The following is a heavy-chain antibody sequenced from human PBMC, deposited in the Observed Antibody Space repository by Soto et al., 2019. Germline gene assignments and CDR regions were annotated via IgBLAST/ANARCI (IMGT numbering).Heavy chain of an antibody. CDR1: GYTLTELS. CDR3: ATPCYDSSGYIPREYYFDY. D-gene: IGHD3-22*01. CDR2: FDPEDGET. Sequence: ASVKVSCKVSGYTLTELSIHWVRQAPGKGLEWMGGFDPEDGETIYAQKFQGRVTMTEDTSTDTAYMELSSLRSEDTAVYYCATPCYDSSGYIPREYYFDYWGQGTLVTVS. V-gene: IGHV1-24*01. J-gene: IGHJ4*02.